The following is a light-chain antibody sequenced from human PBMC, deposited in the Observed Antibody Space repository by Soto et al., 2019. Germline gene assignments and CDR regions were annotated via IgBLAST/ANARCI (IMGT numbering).Light chain of an antibody. CDR1: QGLSSD. CDR2: AAS. Sequence: DIQLTQSPSFLSASVGDRVTITCRASQGLSSDLAWYQQIPGKDPKLLIYAASTLQSGVPSRFSGSGSGTEFTLTISSLQPEDFATYYCQQLNSYPITFGQGTRLEIK. V-gene: IGKV1-9*01. J-gene: IGKJ5*01. CDR3: QQLNSYPIT.